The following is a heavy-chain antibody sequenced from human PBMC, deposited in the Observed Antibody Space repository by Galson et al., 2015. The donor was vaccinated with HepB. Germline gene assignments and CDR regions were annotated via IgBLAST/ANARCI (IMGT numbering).Heavy chain of an antibody. J-gene: IGHJ3*02. D-gene: IGHD3-22*01. CDR2: INPINGDT. CDR1: GYTFRDFY. Sequence: SVKVSCKASGYTFRDFYIHWVQQAPGKGLQWMGRINPINGDTNYAQKFHGRVTMTRDTSISTAYMEVTSLRYDDTAVYYCARRLYDIDAFDIWGQGTIVTVSS. V-gene: IGHV1-2*06. CDR3: ARRLYDIDAFDI.